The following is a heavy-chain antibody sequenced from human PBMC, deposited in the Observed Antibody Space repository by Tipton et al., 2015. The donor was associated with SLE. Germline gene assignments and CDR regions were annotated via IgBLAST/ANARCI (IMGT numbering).Heavy chain of an antibody. Sequence: TLSLTCTVSGYPISIGGYYYNWIRQHPGKGLEWIGYIYYSGSTYYNPSLKSRVTISRDNSKNTLYLQMNSLRAEDTAVYYCASSLLTVFAGFDYWGQGTLVTVSS. CDR3: ASSLLTVFAGFDY. D-gene: IGHD3-3*01. CDR2: IYYSGST. J-gene: IGHJ4*02. V-gene: IGHV4-31*03. CDR1: GYPISIGGYY.